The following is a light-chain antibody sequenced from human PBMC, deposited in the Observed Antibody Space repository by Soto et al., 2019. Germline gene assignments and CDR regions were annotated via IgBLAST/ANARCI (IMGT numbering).Light chain of an antibody. CDR3: QQLFDSPIT. V-gene: IGKV1-9*01. CDR1: QVISTS. CDR2: AAS. Sequence: GESVTITCRASQVISTSLAWYQVKPGKAPKLLIYAASTLESGVPSRFSANVSGTEFSLTITSLQPEGFATYYCQQLFDSPITFGRGTRLEIK. J-gene: IGKJ5*01.